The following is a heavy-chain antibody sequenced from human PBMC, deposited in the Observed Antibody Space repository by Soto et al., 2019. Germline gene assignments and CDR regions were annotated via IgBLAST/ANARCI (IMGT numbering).Heavy chain of an antibody. CDR1: GFTFSSYS. D-gene: IGHD4-17*01. J-gene: IGHJ1*01. CDR3: AREDYGGPYFQH. Sequence: GGSLRLSCAASGFTFSSYSMNWVRQAPGKGLGWVSSISSSSSYIYYADSVKGRFTISRDNAKNSLYLQMNSLRAEDTAVYYCAREDYGGPYFQHWGQGTLVTVSS. CDR2: ISSSSSYI. V-gene: IGHV3-21*01.